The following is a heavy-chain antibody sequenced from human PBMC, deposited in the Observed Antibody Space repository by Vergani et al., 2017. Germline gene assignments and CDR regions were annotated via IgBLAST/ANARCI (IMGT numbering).Heavy chain of an antibody. V-gene: IGHV4-39*01. CDR3: ARHSTVEWLVKLGWIDP. Sequence: QLQLQESGPGLVKPSATLSLTCSVSGASIRSSNSYCGWIRQPPGKGLEWIASIYYSGTTYYNPSLKSRVTISVDTSKNQFSLKLSSVTAADTAVYFCARHSTVEWLVKLGWIDPWGQGILVTVSS. D-gene: IGHD6-19*01. CDR2: IYYSGTT. CDR1: GASIRSSNSY. J-gene: IGHJ5*02.